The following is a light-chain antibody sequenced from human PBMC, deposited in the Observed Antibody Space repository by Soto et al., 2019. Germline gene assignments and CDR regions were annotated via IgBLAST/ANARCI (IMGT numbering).Light chain of an antibody. J-gene: IGLJ1*01. CDR1: SXNIGTYT. Sequence: QSVLTQPPSVSGTPGQRVTISCSGGSXNIGTYTVNWYQQLPGTAPKLLIYGNSNRPSGVPDRFSGSKSVTSASLAITGLQAEDEADYYCQSYDSSLSGSVFGTGTKVTVL. CDR2: GNS. V-gene: IGLV1-40*01. CDR3: QSYDSSLSGSV.